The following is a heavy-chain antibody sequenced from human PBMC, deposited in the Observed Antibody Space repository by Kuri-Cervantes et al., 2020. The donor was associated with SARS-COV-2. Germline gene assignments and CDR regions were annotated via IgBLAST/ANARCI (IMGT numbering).Heavy chain of an antibody. CDR2: IRYDGSNK. Sequence: WGSLRLSCAVSGFTFSSYGTHWVRQAPGKGLEWVAFIRYDGSNKYYADSVKGRFTISRDNSNNTLYLQMNSLRAEDPAVYYCANSLLLSLDYWGQGTLVTVSS. J-gene: IGHJ4*02. V-gene: IGHV3-30*02. CDR1: GFTFSSYG. D-gene: IGHD1-26*01. CDR3: ANSLLLSLDY.